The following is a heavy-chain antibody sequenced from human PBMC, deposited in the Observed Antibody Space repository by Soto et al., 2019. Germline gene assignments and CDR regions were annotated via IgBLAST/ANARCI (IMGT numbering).Heavy chain of an antibody. CDR3: ATGATVTTAGYAFDI. CDR2: ISWNSGSI. D-gene: IGHD4-17*01. V-gene: IGHV3-9*01. J-gene: IGHJ3*02. Sequence: GGSLRLSCAASGFTFDDYAMHWVRQAPGKGLEWVSGISWNSGSIGYADSVKGRFTISRDNSKNTLYLQMNSLRAEDTAVYYCATGATVTTAGYAFDIWGQGTMVTVSS. CDR1: GFTFDDYA.